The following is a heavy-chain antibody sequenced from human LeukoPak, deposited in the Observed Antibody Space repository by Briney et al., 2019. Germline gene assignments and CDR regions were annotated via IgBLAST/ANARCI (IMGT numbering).Heavy chain of an antibody. CDR1: GFTFSSYE. CDR2: ISSSGSTI. CDR3: ARDRLITMVRGHYGMDV. D-gene: IGHD3-10*01. Sequence: GGSLRLSCAASGFTFSSYEMNWVRQAPGKGLEWVSYISSSGSTIYYADSVKGRFTISRDNAKNSLCLQMNSLRAEDTAVYYCARDRLITMVRGHYGMDVWGQGTTVTVSS. V-gene: IGHV3-48*03. J-gene: IGHJ6*02.